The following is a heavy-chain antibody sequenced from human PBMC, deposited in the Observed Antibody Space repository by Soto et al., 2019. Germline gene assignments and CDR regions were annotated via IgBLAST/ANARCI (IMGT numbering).Heavy chain of an antibody. CDR1: GFTVSSNY. CDR2: IYSGGST. D-gene: IGHD1-26*01. CDR3: ARAKGGSPYYYYYMDV. V-gene: IGHV3-66*01. Sequence: EVQLVESGGGLVQPGGSLRLSCAASGFTVSSNYMSWVRQAPGKGLEWVSVIYSGGSTYYADSVKGRCTISRDNSKNTLHLQMNSLRAEDTAVYYCARAKGGSPYYYYYMDVWGKGTTVTVSS. J-gene: IGHJ6*03.